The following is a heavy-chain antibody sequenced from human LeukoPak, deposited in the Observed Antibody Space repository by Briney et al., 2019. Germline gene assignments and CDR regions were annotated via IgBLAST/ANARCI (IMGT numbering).Heavy chain of an antibody. CDR1: GGSISSYY. Sequence: TSETLSLTCTVSGGSISSYYWSWIRQPPGKGLEWIGYIYYSGSTNYNPSLKSRVTISVDTSKNQFSLKLSSVTAADTAVYYCASGGEEGFGVVARTHYYYGMDVWGQGTTVTVSS. CDR2: IYYSGST. CDR3: ASGGEEGFGVVARTHYYYGMDV. D-gene: IGHD3-3*01. V-gene: IGHV4-59*01. J-gene: IGHJ6*02.